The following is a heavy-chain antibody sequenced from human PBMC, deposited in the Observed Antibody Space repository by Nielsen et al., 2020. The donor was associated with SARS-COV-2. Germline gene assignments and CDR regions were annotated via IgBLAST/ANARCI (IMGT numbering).Heavy chain of an antibody. Sequence: GESLKISCAASGFTFSSYAMHWVRQAPGKGLEWVAVISYDGSNKYYADSVKGRFTISRDNSKNTLYLQMNSLRAEDTAVYYCARDRDGVYSYGPWEYYFDYWGQGTLVTVSS. J-gene: IGHJ4*02. D-gene: IGHD5-18*01. CDR2: ISYDGSNK. CDR3: ARDRDGVYSYGPWEYYFDY. CDR1: GFTFSSYA. V-gene: IGHV3-30*04.